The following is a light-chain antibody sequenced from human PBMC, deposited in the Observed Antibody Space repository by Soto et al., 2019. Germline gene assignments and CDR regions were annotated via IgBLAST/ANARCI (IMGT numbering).Light chain of an antibody. CDR1: QSVLHSSNTKNY. CDR3: QQYYSSRS. CDR2: WAS. J-gene: IGKJ1*01. Sequence: DIVMTQSPDSLAVSLGERATINCKSSQSVLHSSNTKNYLAWYQQKPGQPPKLLIYWASTRKSGVPDRFSGSGFETDFTLTISSLQAEDVAVYYCQQYYSSRSFGQGTKVEIK. V-gene: IGKV4-1*01.